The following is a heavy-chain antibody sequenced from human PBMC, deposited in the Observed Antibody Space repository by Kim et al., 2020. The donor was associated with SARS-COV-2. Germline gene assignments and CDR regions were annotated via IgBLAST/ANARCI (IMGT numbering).Heavy chain of an antibody. J-gene: IGHJ3*02. Sequence: SVKVSCKASGGTFSSYAISWVRQAHGQGLEWMGRIIPILGIANYAQKFQGRVTITADKSTSTAYMELSSLRSEDTAVYYCAREGVIVATIRGAFDIWGQ. V-gene: IGHV1-69*04. D-gene: IGHD5-12*01. CDR2: IIPILGIA. CDR3: AREGVIVATIRGAFDI. CDR1: GGTFSSYA.